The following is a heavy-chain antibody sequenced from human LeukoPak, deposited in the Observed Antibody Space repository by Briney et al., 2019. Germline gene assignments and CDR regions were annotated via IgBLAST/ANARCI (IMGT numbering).Heavy chain of an antibody. D-gene: IGHD1-26*01. V-gene: IGHV3-23*01. Sequence: GGSLRLSCAASGFTFSNYWMHWVRQAPGKGLEWVSGISGSGDSTYYADSVKGRFTISRDNSKNTLYLQMNSLRAEDTAVYYCAKGSRATAFDYWGQGTLVTVSS. CDR1: GFTFSNYW. CDR2: ISGSGDST. J-gene: IGHJ4*02. CDR3: AKGSRATAFDY.